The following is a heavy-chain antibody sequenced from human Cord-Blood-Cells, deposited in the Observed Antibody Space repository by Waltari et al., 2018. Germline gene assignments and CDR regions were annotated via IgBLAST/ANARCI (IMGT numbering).Heavy chain of an antibody. J-gene: IGHJ3*02. CDR2: INHSGST. CDR3: ARGRRIIRRSMGAFDI. V-gene: IGHV4-34*01. CDR1: GGSFSGYY. D-gene: IGHD3-10*01. Sequence: QVQLQQWGAGLLKPSETLSLTCAVYGGSFSGYYWSWIRQPPGKGLEGIGEINHSGSTNYNPSLKSRVTISVDTSKNQFSLKLSSVTAADTAVYYCARGRRIIRRSMGAFDIWGQGTMVTVSS.